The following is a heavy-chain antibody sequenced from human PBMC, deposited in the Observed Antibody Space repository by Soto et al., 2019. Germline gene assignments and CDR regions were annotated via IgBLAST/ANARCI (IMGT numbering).Heavy chain of an antibody. Sequence: QITLKESGPTLVKPTQTLTLTCTFSGFSLSTSGVGVGWIRQPPGKALEWLALIYWDDDKRYSPSLKSRLTINKDTSKNQVVLTMTNMDPVDTATYYCAHRRAVEHAFDIWGQGTMVTVSS. CDR1: GFSLSTSGVG. CDR3: AHRRAVEHAFDI. D-gene: IGHD6-19*01. J-gene: IGHJ3*02. V-gene: IGHV2-5*02. CDR2: IYWDDDK.